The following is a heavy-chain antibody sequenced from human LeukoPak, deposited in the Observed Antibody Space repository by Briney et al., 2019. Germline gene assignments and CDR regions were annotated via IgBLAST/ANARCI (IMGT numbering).Heavy chain of an antibody. CDR3: TSTVAGPYQFDY. J-gene: IGHJ4*02. D-gene: IGHD6-19*01. V-gene: IGHV3-74*01. CDR2: INNDGSST. Sequence: PGGSLRLSCAASGFTFSSYSMHWVRQAPEKGLVWVSRINNDGSSTAYADSVKGRFTVSRDNTKNTLYLQMNSLRVEDTAVYYCTSTVAGPYQFDYWGQGTLVTVSS. CDR1: GFTFSSYS.